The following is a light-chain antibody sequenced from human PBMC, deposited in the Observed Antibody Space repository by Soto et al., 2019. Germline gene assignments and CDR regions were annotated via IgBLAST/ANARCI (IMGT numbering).Light chain of an antibody. V-gene: IGKV1-5*03. CDR1: QIISRW. Sequence: DIQMTQSPSTLSASVGDSVTITCRASQIISRWLAWYQQKPGKAPNLLISKASSLESRVPSRFSGSGSGTEFTLTISSLQPDDFGTYYCQQYNGYPLTFGGGTKIEIK. CDR2: KAS. CDR3: QQYNGYPLT. J-gene: IGKJ4*01.